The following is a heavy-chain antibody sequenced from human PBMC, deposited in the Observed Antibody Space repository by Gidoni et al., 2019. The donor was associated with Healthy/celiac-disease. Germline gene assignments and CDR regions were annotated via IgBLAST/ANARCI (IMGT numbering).Heavy chain of an antibody. CDR1: GFTFDDYA. CDR2: ISWNSGSI. D-gene: IGHD2-8*01. V-gene: IGHV3-9*01. J-gene: IGHJ5*02. CDR3: AKDDGA. Sequence: EVQLVESGGGLVQPGRSLRLSCAASGFTFDDYAMHWVRQAPGKGMEWVSGISWNSGSIGYADSVKGRVTTSRDNAKNSLYLQMNSLRAEDTALYYCAKDDGAWGQGTLVTVSS.